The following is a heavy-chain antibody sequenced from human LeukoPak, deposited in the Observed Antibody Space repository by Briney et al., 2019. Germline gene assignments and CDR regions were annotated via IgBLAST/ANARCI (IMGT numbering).Heavy chain of an antibody. CDR3: ARSRAAAGTVDY. CDR1: GFTFSSYG. V-gene: IGHV3-30*03. D-gene: IGHD6-13*01. CDR2: ISYDGSNK. Sequence: PGGSLRLSCAASGFTFSSYGMHWVRQAPGKGLEWVAVISYDGSNKYYADSVKGRFTISRDNSKNTLYLQMNSLRSEDTAVYYCARSRAAAGTVDYWGQGTLVTVSS. J-gene: IGHJ4*02.